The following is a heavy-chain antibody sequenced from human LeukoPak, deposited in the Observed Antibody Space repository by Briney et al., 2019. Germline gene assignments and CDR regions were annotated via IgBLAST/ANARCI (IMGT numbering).Heavy chain of an antibody. CDR3: AKDGPFDYSDGLDWFDP. Sequence: HPGGSLRLSCAASGFTFSSYAMHWVRQAPGKGLEWVAVISYDGSNKYYADSVKGRFTISRDNSKNTLYLQMNSLRAEDTAVYYCAKDGPFDYSDGLDWFDPWGQGTLVTVSS. CDR2: ISYDGSNK. D-gene: IGHD4-11*01. CDR1: GFTFSSYA. J-gene: IGHJ5*02. V-gene: IGHV3-30-3*01.